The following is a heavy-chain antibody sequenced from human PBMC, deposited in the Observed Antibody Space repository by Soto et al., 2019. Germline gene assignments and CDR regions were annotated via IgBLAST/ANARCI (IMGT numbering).Heavy chain of an antibody. D-gene: IGHD6-13*01. J-gene: IGHJ3*02. CDR3: ARDVSPGTSSLYLDAFDI. CDR1: GFTFSSDW. Sequence: EVRLVESGGGLVQPGGSLRLSCAASGFTFSSDWMTWVRQAPGKGLEWVANIRKDGSKTSYLDSVRGRFTISRDNAQSSLYLQMDSLRAEDTALYYCARDVSPGTSSLYLDAFDIWGQGTMVTVSS. V-gene: IGHV3-7*05. CDR2: IRKDGSKT.